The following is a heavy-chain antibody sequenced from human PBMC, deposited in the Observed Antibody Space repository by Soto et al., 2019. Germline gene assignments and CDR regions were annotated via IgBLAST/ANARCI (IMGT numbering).Heavy chain of an antibody. J-gene: IGHJ5*02. CDR1: GYAFTSYY. D-gene: IGHD1-26*01. CDR3: ARVAKYPAYSGSYPHWSDP. Sequence: GASVKVSCKASGYAFTSYYINWVRQATGQGLEWMGWINPNSGGTNYAQKFQGGVTMTRDTYISTAYMELSRLRSDDTAVYYRARVAKYPAYSGSYPHWSDPWGQGTLVNVYS. V-gene: IGHV1-2*02. CDR2: INPNSGGT.